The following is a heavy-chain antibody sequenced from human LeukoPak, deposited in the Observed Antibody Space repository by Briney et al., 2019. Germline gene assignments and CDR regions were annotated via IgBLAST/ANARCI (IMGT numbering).Heavy chain of an antibody. CDR2: IKGNSDAGTI. V-gene: IGHV3-15*01. CDR3: TTVYGFSYGQQDH. CDR1: GFTFIDAW. D-gene: IGHD5-18*01. Sequence: GGSLRLSCAGSGFTFIDAWFSWVRQAPGKGLEWLGHIKGNSDAGTIDYAAPVKGRFTISRDDSKNMVFLQMDSLKTEDTAVYYCTTVYGFSYGQQDHWGQGTLVTVSS. J-gene: IGHJ4*02.